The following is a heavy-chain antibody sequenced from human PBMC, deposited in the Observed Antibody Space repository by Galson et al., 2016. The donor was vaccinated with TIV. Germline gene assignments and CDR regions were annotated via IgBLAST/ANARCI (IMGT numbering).Heavy chain of an antibody. J-gene: IGHJ6*02. D-gene: IGHD4-17*01. V-gene: IGHV1-8*02. Sequence: SVKVSCKASEHTIITYDINWVRQAAGQTLEWMGWMNPISGATGFSQKFRDRLIMTRNLSIATACMELTSLRSEDTAVYYCATPAYCTTSPYYYGFDVWGQGTTVPVSS. CDR2: MNPISGAT. CDR1: EHTIITYD. CDR3: ATPAYCTTSPYYYGFDV.